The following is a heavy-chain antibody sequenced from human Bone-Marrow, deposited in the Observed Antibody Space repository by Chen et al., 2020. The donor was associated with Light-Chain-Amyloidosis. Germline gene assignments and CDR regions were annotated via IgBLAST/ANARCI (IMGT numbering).Heavy chain of an antibody. J-gene: IGHJ4*02. CDR1: GFPFSSHA. CDR2: ISFEG. V-gene: IGHV3-30*04. Sequence: QVQLVESGGGVVQPGTSLRLSCVGSGFPFSSHAMRWVRQAPGRGLEWVAVISFEGRADSVQGRFTVSRDNSKSTLYLQMDSLRPDDTAVYYCARTLRYGHQVYFDYWCQGTLVTVSS. D-gene: IGHD3-9*01. CDR3: ARTLRYGHQVYFDY.